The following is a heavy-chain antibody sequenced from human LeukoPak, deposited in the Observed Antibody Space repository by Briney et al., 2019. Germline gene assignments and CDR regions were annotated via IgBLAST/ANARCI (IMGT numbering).Heavy chain of an antibody. D-gene: IGHD3-22*01. Sequence: PGASVKVSCNASGYTFTSYSINWVRQAPGQGLEWMGWISAYNGNTNYAQKLQGRVTMTTDTSTSTAYMELRSLRSDDTAVYYCAREWEYYYDSSIKANDAFDIWGQGTMVTVSS. J-gene: IGHJ3*02. CDR3: AREWEYYYDSSIKANDAFDI. CDR2: ISAYNGNT. CDR1: GYTFTSYS. V-gene: IGHV1-18*01.